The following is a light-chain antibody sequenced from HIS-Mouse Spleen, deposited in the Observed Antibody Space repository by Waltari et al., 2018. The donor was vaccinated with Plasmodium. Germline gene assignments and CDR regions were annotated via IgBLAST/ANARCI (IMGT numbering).Light chain of an antibody. CDR3: QQYNNWPRT. Sequence: EIVMTQSPATLSVSPGERATLSCRASQSVSSNLAWYQQKPGQAPRLLIYGASTRATGMPARFSGSGSGTEFTLNISSMQSEDFAVYYCQQYNNWPRTFGQGTKVEIK. V-gene: IGKV3-15*01. CDR2: GAS. CDR1: QSVSSN. J-gene: IGKJ1*01.